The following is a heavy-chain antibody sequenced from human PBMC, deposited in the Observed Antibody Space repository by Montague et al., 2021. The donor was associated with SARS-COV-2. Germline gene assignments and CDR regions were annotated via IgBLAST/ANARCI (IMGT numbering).Heavy chain of an antibody. J-gene: IGHJ4*02. CDR3: ARDSVLIVATIGTLGFDY. CDR1: GFTFSSYA. V-gene: IGHV3-30*04. Sequence: SLRLSFSASGFTFSSYAMHWVRQAPGKGLEWVAVISYDGSNKYYADSMKGRFTISRDNSKNTLYLQMNSLRAEDTAVYYCARDSVLIVATIGTLGFDYWGQGTLVAVSS. D-gene: IGHD5-12*01. CDR2: ISYDGSNK.